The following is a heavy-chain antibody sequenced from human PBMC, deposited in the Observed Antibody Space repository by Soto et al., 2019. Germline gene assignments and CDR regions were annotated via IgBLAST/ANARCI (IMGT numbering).Heavy chain of an antibody. CDR3: ARLQALIAALDYYYYYGMDV. CDR1: GYSFTSYW. D-gene: IGHD6-6*01. CDR2: IYPGDSDT. V-gene: IGHV5-51*01. Sequence: PGESLKISCKGSGYSFTSYWIGWVRQMPGKGLEWMGIIYPGDSDTRYSPSFQGQVTISADKSISTAYLQWSSLKASDTAMYYCARLQALIAALDYYYYYGMDVWGQGTTVT. J-gene: IGHJ6*02.